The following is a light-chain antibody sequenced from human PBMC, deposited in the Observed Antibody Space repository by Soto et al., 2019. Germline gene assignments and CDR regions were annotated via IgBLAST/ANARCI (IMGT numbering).Light chain of an antibody. J-gene: IGKJ1*01. CDR1: QTIISW. CDR2: KAS. Sequence: DIQMTQTPSSLSVSVGDIVTITCRASQTIISWLAWYQQKPGKAPKLLIYKASALESGVPSRFSCSGSGTEFTLTISSLEPEDFATYYCQHYNTYPWTFGQGTTVDIK. CDR3: QHYNTYPWT. V-gene: IGKV1-5*03.